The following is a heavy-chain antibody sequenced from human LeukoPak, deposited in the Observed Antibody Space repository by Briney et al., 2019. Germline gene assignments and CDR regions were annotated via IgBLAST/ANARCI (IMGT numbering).Heavy chain of an antibody. Sequence: ASVKVSCKASGYTFTSYDINWVRQATGQGLEWMGWMNPSSGNTGYAQKFQGRVTITRNTSISTAYMELSSLRSEDTAVYYCARAPGGSYNYYYYYMDVWGKGTTATVSS. D-gene: IGHD1-26*01. CDR1: GYTFTSYD. CDR2: MNPSSGNT. V-gene: IGHV1-8*01. CDR3: ARAPGGSYNYYYYYMDV. J-gene: IGHJ6*03.